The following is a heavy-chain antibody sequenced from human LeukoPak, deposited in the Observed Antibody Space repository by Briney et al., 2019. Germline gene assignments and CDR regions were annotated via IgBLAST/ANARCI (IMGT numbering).Heavy chain of an antibody. J-gene: IGHJ1*01. Sequence: PGGSLRLSCAASGFTFSSYSMNWVRQAPGKGLEWVSSISSSSSYIYYADSVKGRFTISRDNAKNSLYLQMNSLRAEDTAVNHCARGAGWRAEYFQHWGQGTLVTVSS. CDR2: ISSSSSYI. CDR1: GFTFSSYS. CDR3: ARGAGWRAEYFQH. D-gene: IGHD6-19*01. V-gene: IGHV3-21*01.